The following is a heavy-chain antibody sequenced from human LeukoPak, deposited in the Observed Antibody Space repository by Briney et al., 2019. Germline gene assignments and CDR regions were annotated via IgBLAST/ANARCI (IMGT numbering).Heavy chain of an antibody. D-gene: IGHD5-24*01. Sequence: GASLKVSCKASGYTFTSYYMHWVRQAPGQGLEWMGIINPSGGSTSYAQKFQGRVTMTRDTSTSTVYMELSSLRSEDTAVYYCASFADGYNYFDYWGQGTLVTVSS. CDR2: INPSGGST. CDR1: GYTFTSYY. J-gene: IGHJ4*02. CDR3: ASFADGYNYFDY. V-gene: IGHV1-46*01.